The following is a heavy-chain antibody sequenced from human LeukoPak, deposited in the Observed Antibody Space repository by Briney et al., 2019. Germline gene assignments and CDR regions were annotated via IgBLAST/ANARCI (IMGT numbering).Heavy chain of an antibody. V-gene: IGHV3-33*01. CDR1: GFTFRSYG. D-gene: IGHD3-10*01. CDR2: IWYDGSNK. CDR3: CASSGSYYEKFDY. Sequence: GGSLRLSCAASGFTFRSYGMHWVRQAPGKGLEWVAVIWYDGSNKYYADSVKGRFTISRDNSKNTLYLEMDSLRAEDTAVYYCCASSGSYYEKFDYWGQGTLVTASS. J-gene: IGHJ4*02.